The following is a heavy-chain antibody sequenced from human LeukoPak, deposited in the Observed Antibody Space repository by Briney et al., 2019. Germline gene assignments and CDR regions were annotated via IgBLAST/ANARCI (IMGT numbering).Heavy chain of an antibody. CDR2: INPNSGGT. J-gene: IGHJ3*01. CDR1: GYTCTGYY. D-gene: IGHD6-19*01. V-gene: IGHV1-2*02. CDR3: ARDQPDSSGWYLSG. Sequence: ASVKVSCKASGYTCTGYYMHWVRQAPGQGLEWMGWINPNSGGTNYAQKFQGRVTMTRDTSISTAYMELSRLISDDTAVYYCARDQPDSSGWYLSGWGQGTMVTVSS.